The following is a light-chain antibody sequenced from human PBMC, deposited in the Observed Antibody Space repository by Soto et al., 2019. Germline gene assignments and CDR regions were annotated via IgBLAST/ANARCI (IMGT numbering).Light chain of an antibody. J-gene: IGKJ4*01. Sequence: DVQMTQSPSSLSASVGDRVTITCQASQDISNYLNWYQQKPGKAPKLLIYDASNLETGVPSRFRGSGSGTDFTFNISSLQHEDIATYYCHQYDNLPPLTFGGGTKVEIK. CDR1: QDISNY. CDR2: DAS. CDR3: HQYDNLPPLT. V-gene: IGKV1-33*01.